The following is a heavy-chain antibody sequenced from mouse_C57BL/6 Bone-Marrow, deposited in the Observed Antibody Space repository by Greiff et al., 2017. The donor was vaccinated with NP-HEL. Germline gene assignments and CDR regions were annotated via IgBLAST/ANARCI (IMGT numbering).Heavy chain of an antibody. CDR1: GYAFSSSW. V-gene: IGHV1-82*01. J-gene: IGHJ2*01. D-gene: IGHD2-3*01. Sequence: QVQLQQSGPELVKPGASVTISCKASGYAFSSSWMNWVKQRPGKGLEWIGRIYPGDGDTNYNGKFKGKATLTADKSASTAYMQLSSLTSEDSAVYFCARAVGDGYYPFDYWGQGTTLTVSS. CDR2: IYPGDGDT. CDR3: ARAVGDGYYPFDY.